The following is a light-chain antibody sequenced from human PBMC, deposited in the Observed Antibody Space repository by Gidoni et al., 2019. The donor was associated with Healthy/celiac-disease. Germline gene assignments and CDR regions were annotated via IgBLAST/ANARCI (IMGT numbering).Light chain of an antibody. CDR2: KAS. V-gene: IGKV1-5*03. CDR1: QGISSW. CDR3: QQYNSYPWT. Sequence: DTQTTQPPSTLSASVGDRVTITCRASQGISSWLAWYQQKPGKAPKLLIYKASSLESGVPSRFSGSGSGTEFTLTISSLQPDDFATYYCQQYNSYPWTFGQGTKVEIK. J-gene: IGKJ1*01.